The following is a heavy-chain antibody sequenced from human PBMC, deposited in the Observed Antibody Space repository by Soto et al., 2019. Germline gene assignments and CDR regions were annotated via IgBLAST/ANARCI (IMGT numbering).Heavy chain of an antibody. CDR1: GFTFSDYW. CDR2: IKYDGAEK. CDR3: ARDGVATGLYFDH. V-gene: IGHV3-7*05. D-gene: IGHD3-9*01. J-gene: IGHJ4*02. Sequence: EVQLAEAGGGLVQWGGSLRLSCAASGFTFSDYWMNWVRQAPGKGLEWVASIKYDGAEKSYVDSVKGRFTISRDNPKNSVYLQMASLRAEDTAVYYCARDGVATGLYFDHWGQGTPVTVSS.